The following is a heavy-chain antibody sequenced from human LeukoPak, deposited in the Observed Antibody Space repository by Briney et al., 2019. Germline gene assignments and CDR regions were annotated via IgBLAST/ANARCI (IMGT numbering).Heavy chain of an antibody. V-gene: IGHV1-18*04. CDR1: GYTFTRYY. CDR3: ARVECSSTTCYDDY. CDR2: INVYNGYT. D-gene: IGHD2-2*01. Sequence: ASVKVSCKASGYTFTRYYMHWVRQAPGQGLERMGWINVYNGYTNYARNFQGRVTMTTDTSTSTAYMEVRSLRSDDTAVYYCARVECSSTTCYDDYWGQGTLVIVSS. J-gene: IGHJ4*02.